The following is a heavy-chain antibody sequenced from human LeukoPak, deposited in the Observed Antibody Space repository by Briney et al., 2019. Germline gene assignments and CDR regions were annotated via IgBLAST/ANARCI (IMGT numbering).Heavy chain of an antibody. CDR1: GGTFSSYA. D-gene: IGHD5/OR15-5a*01. J-gene: IGHJ6*02. CDR2: IIPILGIA. V-gene: IGHV1-69*04. Sequence: ASVKVSCKASGGTFSSYAISRVRQAPGQGLEWMGRIIPILGIANYAQKFQGRVTITADKSTSTAYMELSSLRSEDTAVYYCARDVYDSRRGDYYGMDVWGQGTTVTVSS. CDR3: ARDVYDSRRGDYYGMDV.